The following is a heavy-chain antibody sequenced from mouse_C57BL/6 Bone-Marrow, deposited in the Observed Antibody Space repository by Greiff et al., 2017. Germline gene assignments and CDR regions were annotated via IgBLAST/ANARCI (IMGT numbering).Heavy chain of an antibody. Sequence: QVQLQQPGAELVQPGASVKLSCKASGYTFTSYWMQWVKQRPGQGLEWIGEIDPSDSYTNYNQKFKGKATLTVDTSSSTAYMQLSSLTSEDSAVYYCARSYFVYDGDYWGQGTTLTVSS. CDR1: GYTFTSYW. CDR2: IDPSDSYT. D-gene: IGHD2-9*01. J-gene: IGHJ2*01. V-gene: IGHV1-50*01. CDR3: ARSYFVYDGDY.